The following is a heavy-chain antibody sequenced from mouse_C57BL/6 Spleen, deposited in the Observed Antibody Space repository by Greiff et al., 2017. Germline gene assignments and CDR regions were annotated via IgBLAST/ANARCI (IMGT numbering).Heavy chain of an antibody. Sequence: VKLQESGAELVKPGASVKISCKASGYAFSSYWMNWVKQRPGKGLEWIGQIYPGDGDTNYNGKFKGKATLTADKSSSTAYMQLSSLTSEDSAVYFCAIFFSNWEGDYWGQGTTLTVSS. CDR3: AIFFSNWEGDY. J-gene: IGHJ2*01. D-gene: IGHD4-1*01. CDR2: IYPGDGDT. CDR1: GYAFSSYW. V-gene: IGHV1-80*01.